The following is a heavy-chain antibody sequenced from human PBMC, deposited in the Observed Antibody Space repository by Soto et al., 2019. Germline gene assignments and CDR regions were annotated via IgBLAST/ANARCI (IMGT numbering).Heavy chain of an antibody. CDR2: IYYSGST. CDR3: AREGCSSTSCYTKWFDP. V-gene: IGHV4-39*02. CDR1: GGSISSSSYY. J-gene: IGHJ5*02. Sequence: QLQLRESGPGLVKPSETLSLTCTVSGGSISSSSYYWGWIRQPPGKGLEWIGSIYYSGSTYYNPSLKSRVTISVDTSKNQFSLRLSSVTAADTAVYYCAREGCSSTSCYTKWFDPWGQGTLVTVSS. D-gene: IGHD2-2*02.